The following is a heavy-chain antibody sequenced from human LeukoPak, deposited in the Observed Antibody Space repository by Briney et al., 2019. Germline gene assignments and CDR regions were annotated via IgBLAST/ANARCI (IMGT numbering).Heavy chain of an antibody. CDR3: ARGGGREVVITDY. D-gene: IGHD3-22*01. CDR1: GFTFSSYA. V-gene: IGHV3-30-3*01. Sequence: GGSLRLSCAASGFTFSSYAMHWVRQAPGKGLEWVAVISYDGSNKYYADSVKGRSTISRDNSKNTLHLQMNSLRAEDTAVYYCARGGGREVVITDYWGQGTLVTVSS. CDR2: ISYDGSNK. J-gene: IGHJ4*02.